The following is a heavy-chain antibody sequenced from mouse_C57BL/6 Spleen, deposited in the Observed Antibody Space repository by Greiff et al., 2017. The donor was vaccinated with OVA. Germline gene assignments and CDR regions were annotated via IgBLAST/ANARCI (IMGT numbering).Heavy chain of an antibody. J-gene: IGHJ4*01. V-gene: IGHV1-19*01. CDR2: INPYNGGT. D-gene: IGHD4-1*01. CDR1: GYTFTDYY. CDR3: ARDWDEGYAMDY. Sequence: EVKLQESGPVLVKPGASVKMSCKASGYTFTDYYMNWVKQSHGKSLEWIGVINPYNGGTSYNQKFKGKATLTVDKSSSTAYMELNSLTSEDSAVYYCARDWDEGYAMDYWGQGTSVTVSS.